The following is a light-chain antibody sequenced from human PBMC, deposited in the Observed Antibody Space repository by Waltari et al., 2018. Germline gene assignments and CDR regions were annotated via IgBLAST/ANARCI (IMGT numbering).Light chain of an antibody. J-gene: IGLJ2*01. Sequence: QSVLTQPASASGSPGRSITISCTGAHSEVGGYNSVPWYQQHPGSAPKLMIYAVSNRPSGVSDRFSGAKSGNTASLTISGLQAEDEADYYCSSYTNRRDVIFGGGTKLTVL. V-gene: IGLV2-14*03. CDR2: AVS. CDR1: HSEVGGYNS. CDR3: SSYTNRRDVI.